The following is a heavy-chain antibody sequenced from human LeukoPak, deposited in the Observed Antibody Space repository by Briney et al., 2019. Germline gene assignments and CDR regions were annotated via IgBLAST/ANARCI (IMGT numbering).Heavy chain of an antibody. J-gene: IGHJ4*02. V-gene: IGHV3-23*01. Sequence: PGGSLRLSCAASGFTFSSYAMSWVRQAPGKGLEWVSAISGSGGSTYYADSVKGRFTISRDNAKNSVSLQMNSLRAEDTAVYYCVIDSWELRGYWGQGTLVTVSS. D-gene: IGHD1-26*01. CDR1: GFTFSSYA. CDR2: ISGSGGST. CDR3: VIDSWELRGY.